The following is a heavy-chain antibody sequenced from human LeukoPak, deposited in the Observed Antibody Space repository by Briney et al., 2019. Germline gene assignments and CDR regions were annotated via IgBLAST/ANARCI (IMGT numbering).Heavy chain of an antibody. CDR1: GFTFSSYG. J-gene: IGHJ4*02. D-gene: IGHD1/OR15-1a*01. Sequence: GSLRLSCAASGFTFSSYGMHWVRQAPGKGLEWVAVISYDGSNKYYADSVKGRFTISRDNSKNTLYLQMNSLRAEDTAVYYCAKGEHGDYWGQGTLVTVSS. CDR2: ISYDGSNK. CDR3: AKGEHGDY. V-gene: IGHV3-30*18.